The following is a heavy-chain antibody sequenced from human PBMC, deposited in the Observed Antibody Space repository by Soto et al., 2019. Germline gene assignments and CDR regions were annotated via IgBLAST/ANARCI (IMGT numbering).Heavy chain of an antibody. J-gene: IGHJ4*02. CDR2: ISYDGSNK. CDR1: GFTFSSYG. CDR3: AKDQDYGDYGGYFDY. Sequence: QVQLVESGGGVVQPGRSLRLSCAASGFTFSSYGMHWVRQAQGKGLEWVAVISYDGSNKYYADSVKGRFTISRDNSKNPLYLQMISLRAEDTAVYYCAKDQDYGDYGGYFDYWGQGTLVTVSS. D-gene: IGHD4-17*01. V-gene: IGHV3-30*18.